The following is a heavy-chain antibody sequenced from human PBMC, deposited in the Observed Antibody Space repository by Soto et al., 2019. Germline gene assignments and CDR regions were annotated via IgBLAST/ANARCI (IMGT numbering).Heavy chain of an antibody. CDR1: GFTFSSSG. J-gene: IGHJ4*02. V-gene: IGHV3-33*01. D-gene: IGHD5-12*01. Sequence: PGGSLRLSCSASGFTFSSSGMHWVCQAPGTGLEWVAVIWYDGSNKYYADSVKGRFTISRDNSKNTRYLQMNSLRAEDTAVYYCARGRRRDRYNSPRLGDWGQGTLVTVSS. CDR3: ARGRRRDRYNSPRLGD. CDR2: IWYDGSNK.